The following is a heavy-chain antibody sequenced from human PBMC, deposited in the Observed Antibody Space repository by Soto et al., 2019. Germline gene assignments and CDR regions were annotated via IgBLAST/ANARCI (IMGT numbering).Heavy chain of an antibody. CDR2: IYYSGST. CDR1: GGSISSGGYY. Sequence: PSETLSLTCTVSGGSISSGGYYWSWIRQHPGKGLEWIGYIYYSGSTYYNPSLKSRVTISVDTSKNQFSLKLSSVTAADTAVYYCARRPRYCSSTSCPPSRQYNWFDPWGQGTLVTVSS. D-gene: IGHD2-2*01. CDR3: ARRPRYCSSTSCPPSRQYNWFDP. V-gene: IGHV4-31*03. J-gene: IGHJ5*02.